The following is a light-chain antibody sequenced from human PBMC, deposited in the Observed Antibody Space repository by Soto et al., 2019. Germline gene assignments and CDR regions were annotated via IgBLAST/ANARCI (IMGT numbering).Light chain of an antibody. V-gene: IGKV3-11*01. CDR3: QKGGT. CDR1: QSVSNY. CDR2: DAS. Sequence: EIVLTQSPATLSLSPGERATLYCRASQSVSNYLGWYQQKPGQAPRLLIYDASNRATAIPARFSGSGSGTDFTLTISSLEPEDFAVYYCQKGGTFGQGTRLEIK. J-gene: IGKJ5*01.